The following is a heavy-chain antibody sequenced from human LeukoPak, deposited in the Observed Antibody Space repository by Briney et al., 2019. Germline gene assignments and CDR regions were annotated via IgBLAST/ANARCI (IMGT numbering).Heavy chain of an antibody. D-gene: IGHD3-16*02. Sequence: GGSLRLSCAASGFTFSNAWMNWVRQAPGKGLEWVGRIKSKTDGGTTDYAAPVKGRFTISRDDSKNTLYLQMNSLKTEDTAVYYCTTDAKGYDYVWGSYRYPFDYWGQGTLVAVSS. V-gene: IGHV3-15*07. CDR1: GFTFSNAW. CDR3: TTDAKGYDYVWGSYRYPFDY. J-gene: IGHJ4*02. CDR2: IKSKTDGGTT.